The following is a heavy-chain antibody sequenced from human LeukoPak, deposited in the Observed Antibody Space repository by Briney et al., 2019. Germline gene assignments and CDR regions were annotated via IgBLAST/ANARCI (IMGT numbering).Heavy chain of an antibody. CDR2: FDPEDGET. D-gene: IGHD3-10*01. CDR3: ATARRLWFGELFPRFYY. V-gene: IGHV1-24*01. CDR1: GYTLTELS. Sequence: ASVKVSCKVSGYTLTELSMHWVRQAPGKGLEWMGGFDPEDGETIYAQKSQGRVTMTEDTSTDTAYMELSSLRSEDTAVYYCATARRLWFGELFPRFYYWGQGTLVTVSS. J-gene: IGHJ4*02.